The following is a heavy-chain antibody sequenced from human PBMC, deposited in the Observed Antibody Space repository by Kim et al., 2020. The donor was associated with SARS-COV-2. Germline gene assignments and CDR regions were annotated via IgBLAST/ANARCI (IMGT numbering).Heavy chain of an antibody. CDR3: ARKLWFGDPWRYFDY. Sequence: PSLKGRVTISVDTSKNQFSLKLSSVTAADTAVYYCARKLWFGDPWRYFDYWGQGTLVTVSS. V-gene: IGHV4-34*01. J-gene: IGHJ4*02. D-gene: IGHD3-10*01.